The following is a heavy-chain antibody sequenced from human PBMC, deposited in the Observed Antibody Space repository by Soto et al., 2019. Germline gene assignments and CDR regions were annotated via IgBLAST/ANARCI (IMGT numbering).Heavy chain of an antibody. V-gene: IGHV4-34*01. J-gene: IGHJ6*03. CDR3: ARERFLGRYYYYSYMDV. CDR2: INHSGST. CDR1: GGSFSGYY. Sequence: SETLSLTCAVYGGSFSGYYWSWIRQPPGKGLEWIGEINHSGSTNYNPSLKSRVTISVDTSKNQFSLKLSSVTAADTAVYYCARERFLGRYYYYSYMDVWGKATTVTLSS.